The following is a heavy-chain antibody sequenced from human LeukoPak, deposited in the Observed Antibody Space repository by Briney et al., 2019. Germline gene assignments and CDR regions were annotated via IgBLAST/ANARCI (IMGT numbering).Heavy chain of an antibody. CDR1: GFTFSSYA. Sequence: GRSLRLSCAASGFTFSSYAMHWVRQAPGKGLEWVAVISYDGSNKYYADSVKGRFTISRDNSKNTLYLQMNSLRAEDTAVYYCASAVAGYFDYWGQGTLVTVSS. CDR3: ASAVAGYFDY. CDR2: ISYDGSNK. J-gene: IGHJ4*02. D-gene: IGHD6-19*01. V-gene: IGHV3-30-3*01.